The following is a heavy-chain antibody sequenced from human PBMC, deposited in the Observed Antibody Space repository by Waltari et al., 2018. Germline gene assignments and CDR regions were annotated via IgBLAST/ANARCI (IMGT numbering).Heavy chain of an antibody. CDR1: GFSLGSFG. CDR3: AKDAFGNTYLDH. CDR2: IFFGGGDT. D-gene: IGHD3-10*01. J-gene: IGHJ4*02. Sequence: QVQLVESGGGVVQPGMSLRLSCAASGFSLGSFGMHWVRQAPGKGLEWVALIFFGGGDTFYAASVRGRFTISRDNSKNTLYLDINSLRLDDTAIYYCAKDAFGNTYLDHWGQGTLVTVSS. V-gene: IGHV3-30*19.